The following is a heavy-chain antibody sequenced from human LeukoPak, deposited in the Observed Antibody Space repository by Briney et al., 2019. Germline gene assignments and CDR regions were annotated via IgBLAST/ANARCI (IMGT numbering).Heavy chain of an antibody. CDR1: GGSISSFY. CDR2: VSYSGST. J-gene: IGHJ6*03. D-gene: IGHD2-15*01. CDR3: ARKANCGGGACYPYYYYYFFDF. V-gene: IGHV4-59*01. Sequence: SETLSLTCSVSGGSISSFYWNWIRYTPGKGLEWIGYVSYSGSTNYNPSIKGRVSISVDTSKNQFSLSLRSVTAADTAVYYCARKANCGGGACYPYYYYYFFDFWGKGTTVTVSS.